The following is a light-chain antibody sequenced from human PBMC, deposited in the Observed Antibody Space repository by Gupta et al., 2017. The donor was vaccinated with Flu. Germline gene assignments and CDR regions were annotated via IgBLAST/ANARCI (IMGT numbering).Light chain of an antibody. CDR1: KIGSKS. Sequence: SYEMTEPSSASVAPGQTARMTCWGNKIGSKSLHWYQQKPGQAPVVVIYDNSERPSGIPERFSGSHSGNTATLTINRVDAGDEADYYCQVWDGGRDDLGLFGGGTKLTVL. J-gene: IGLJ2*01. CDR2: DNS. V-gene: IGLV3-21*02. CDR3: QVWDGGRDDLGL.